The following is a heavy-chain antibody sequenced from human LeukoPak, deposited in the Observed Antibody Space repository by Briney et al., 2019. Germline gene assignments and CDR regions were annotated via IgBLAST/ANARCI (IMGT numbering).Heavy chain of an antibody. J-gene: IGHJ6*03. CDR1: GGTFSIYA. CDR2: IIPIFGTA. CDR3: ARGKYNWNYYYYMDV. D-gene: IGHD1-20*01. Sequence: ASVNVSCKASGGTFSIYAISWVRQAPGQGLEWVGGIIPIFGTANYAQEFQGRVTITTDESTSTAYMELSSLRSEDTAVYYCARGKYNWNYYYYMDVWGKGTTVTVSS. V-gene: IGHV1-69*05.